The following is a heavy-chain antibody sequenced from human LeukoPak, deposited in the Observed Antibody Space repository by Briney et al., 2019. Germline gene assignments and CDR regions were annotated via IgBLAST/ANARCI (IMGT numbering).Heavy chain of an antibody. D-gene: IGHD1-26*01. Sequence: GGSLRLSCSASGFTLSNYWMHWVRQAPGKGLVCVSRINTDGSSTSYADSVKGRFTVSRDNAKNTLYLQMNSLRAEDTAVYYCARVIGWDEPFDIWGQGTMVTVSS. CDR3: ARVIGWDEPFDI. CDR1: GFTLSNYW. V-gene: IGHV3-74*01. J-gene: IGHJ3*02. CDR2: INTDGSST.